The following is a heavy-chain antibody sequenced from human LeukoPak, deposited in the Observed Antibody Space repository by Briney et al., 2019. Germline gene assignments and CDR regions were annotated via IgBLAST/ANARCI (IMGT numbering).Heavy chain of an antibody. CDR3: ATVQRSGWEVYYFDY. CDR1: GYTFTSYG. CDR2: IIPIFGTA. V-gene: IGHV1-69*05. J-gene: IGHJ4*02. D-gene: IGHD6-19*01. Sequence: ASVKVSCKASGYTFTSYGISWVRQAPGQGLEWMGGIIPIFGTANYAQKFQGRVTITTDESTSTAYMELSSLRSEDTAVYYCATVQRSGWEVYYFDYWGQGTLVTVSS.